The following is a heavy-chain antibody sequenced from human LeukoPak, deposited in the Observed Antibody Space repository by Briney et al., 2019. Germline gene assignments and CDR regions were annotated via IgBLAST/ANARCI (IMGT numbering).Heavy chain of an antibody. D-gene: IGHD2-2*02. V-gene: IGHV1-8*01. Sequence: ASVKVSCKASGYTFTSYDFNWVRQATGQRPEWMGWMSPNSGDTGYAQKFQDRVTMTRNTSISTAYMELSSLRSDDTAVYYCARVPQFTSCYTAGLCWFDPWGQGTLVTVSS. CDR3: ARVPQFTSCYTAGLCWFDP. CDR1: GYTFTSYD. CDR2: MSPNSGDT. J-gene: IGHJ5*02.